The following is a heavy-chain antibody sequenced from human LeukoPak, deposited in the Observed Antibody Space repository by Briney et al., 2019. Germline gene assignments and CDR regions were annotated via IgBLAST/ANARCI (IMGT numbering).Heavy chain of an antibody. CDR2: IYPGDSDT. Sequence: GESLKISCKGSGYSFTSYWIGWVREMPGKGLEWMGIIYPGDSDTRYSPSFQGQVTISADKSISTAYLQWSSLKASDTAMYYCARRGRLQSGWLWHGMDVWGQGTTVTVSS. CDR1: GYSFTSYW. CDR3: ARRGRLQSGWLWHGMDV. D-gene: IGHD5-24*01. V-gene: IGHV5-51*01. J-gene: IGHJ6*02.